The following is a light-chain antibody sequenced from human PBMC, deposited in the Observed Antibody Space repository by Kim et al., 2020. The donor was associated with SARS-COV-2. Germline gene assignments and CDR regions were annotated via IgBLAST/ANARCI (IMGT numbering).Light chain of an antibody. V-gene: IGLV2-14*03. J-gene: IGLJ2*01. CDR2: GVS. CDR3: SSYTTSSSVV. CDR1: SSDVGGYNY. Sequence: GQSITISCTGTSSDVGGYNYVSWYQQPPGKAPKLMIYGVSNRPSGVSNRFSGSKSGNTASLTISGLQAEDEADYYCSSYTTSSSVVFGGGTKLTVL.